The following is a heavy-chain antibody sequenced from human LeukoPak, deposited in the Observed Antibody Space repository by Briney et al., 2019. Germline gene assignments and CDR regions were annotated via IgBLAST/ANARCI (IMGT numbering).Heavy chain of an antibody. Sequence: QPGGSLSLTCIGTGFTFSSDTMGWVRQAPGKGLEWVSGISGSGGSTYYADSVKGRFTISRDNSKNTLYLQMNSLRVEDTAVYYCAKDRCRTSVQVANWGQGTLVTVSS. D-gene: IGHD2-15*01. V-gene: IGHV3-23*01. CDR3: AKDRCRTSVQVAN. CDR2: ISGSGGST. CDR1: GFTFSSDT. J-gene: IGHJ4*02.